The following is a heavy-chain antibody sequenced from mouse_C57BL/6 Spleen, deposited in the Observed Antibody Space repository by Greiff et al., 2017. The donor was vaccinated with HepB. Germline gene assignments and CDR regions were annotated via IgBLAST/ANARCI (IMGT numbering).Heavy chain of an antibody. CDR2: SRNKANDYTT. CDR3: ARDAYYGSRAYYAMDY. J-gene: IGHJ4*01. CDR1: GFTFSDFY. V-gene: IGHV7-1*01. Sequence: EVKLMESGGGLVQSGRSLRLSCATSGFTFSDFYMEWVRQAPGKGLEWIAASRNKANDYTTEYSASVKGRFIVSRDTSQSILYHQMNALRAEDTAIYYCARDAYYGSRAYYAMDYWGQGTSVTVSS. D-gene: IGHD1-1*01.